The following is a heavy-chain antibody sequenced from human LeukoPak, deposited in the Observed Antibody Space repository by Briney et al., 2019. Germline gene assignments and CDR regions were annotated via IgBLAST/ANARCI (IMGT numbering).Heavy chain of an antibody. V-gene: IGHV1-2*02. CDR3: AGGDSSWLSVDALPFDY. CDR1: GYTFTDYY. D-gene: IGHD6-13*01. Sequence: VASVKLSCKASGYTFTDYYIHCVREAPGQGLQWMGWINPNSGDTNYSQGRVTMTRDTSLSTVTMELSRLRSDDTAVYYGAGGDSSWLSVDALPFDYWGQGTLVTVSS. CDR2: INPNSGDT. J-gene: IGHJ4*02.